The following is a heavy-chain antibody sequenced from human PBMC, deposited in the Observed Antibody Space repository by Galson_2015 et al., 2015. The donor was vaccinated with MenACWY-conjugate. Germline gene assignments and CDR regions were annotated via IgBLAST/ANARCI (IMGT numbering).Heavy chain of an antibody. CDR1: GYSFTSYW. J-gene: IGHJ4*02. D-gene: IGHD1-26*01. V-gene: IGHV5-10-1*01. CDR3: ARRNSGSYLPFDY. Sequence: QSGAEVKKPGESLRISCTGSGYSFTSYWISWVRQMPGKGLEWMGRIDPSDSYTNYSPSFQGHVTISADKSISTAYLQWSSLKASDTAVYYCARRNSGSYLPFDYWGQGTLVTVSS. CDR2: IDPSDSYT.